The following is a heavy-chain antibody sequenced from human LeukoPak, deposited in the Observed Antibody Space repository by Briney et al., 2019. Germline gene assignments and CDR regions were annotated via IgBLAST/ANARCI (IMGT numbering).Heavy chain of an antibody. Sequence: SETLSLTCTVSGGSISSYYWSWIRQPPGKGLGWIGYIYYSGSTNYNPSLKSRVTISVDTSKNQFSLKLSSVTAADTAVYYCARDGEHGMDVWGQGTTVTVSS. J-gene: IGHJ6*02. CDR1: GGSISSYY. V-gene: IGHV4-59*01. CDR2: IYYSGST. CDR3: ARDGEHGMDV. D-gene: IGHD2-21*01.